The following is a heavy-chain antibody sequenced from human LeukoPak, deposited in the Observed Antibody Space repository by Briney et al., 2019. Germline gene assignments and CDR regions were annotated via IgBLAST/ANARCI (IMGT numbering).Heavy chain of an antibody. D-gene: IGHD3-10*01. V-gene: IGHV3-9*01. CDR3: AKEYDGSYYKGGYFDY. J-gene: IGHJ4*02. CDR1: GFTFDDYA. CDR2: ISWSSGNI. Sequence: EPGRSLRLSCAASGFTFDDYAMHWVRQPPGKGLEWVSGISWSSGNIVYADSVKGRFTISRDNAKKSLYLQMNSLRAEDTALYYCAKEYDGSYYKGGYFDYWGQGTLVTVSS.